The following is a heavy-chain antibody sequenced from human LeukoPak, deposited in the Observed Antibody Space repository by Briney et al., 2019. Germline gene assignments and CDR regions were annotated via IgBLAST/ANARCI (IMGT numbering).Heavy chain of an antibody. CDR3: ARHRAAGGSYYYGADV. CDR2: ITPGDSDT. CDR1: GYTFRNYW. V-gene: IGHV5-51*01. D-gene: IGHD6-13*01. Sequence: GESLKISCKGSGYTFRNYWIAWVRKMPGKGLKWMGIITPGDSDTRYSPSFQGQVTISADESTTTAYLQWSSLKASDTAMYYCARHRAAGGSYYYGADVWGQGTTVTVSS. J-gene: IGHJ6*01.